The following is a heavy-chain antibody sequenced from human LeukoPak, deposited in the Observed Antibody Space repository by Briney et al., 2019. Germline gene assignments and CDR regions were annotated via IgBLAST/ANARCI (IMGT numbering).Heavy chain of an antibody. D-gene: IGHD3-22*01. J-gene: IGHJ3*02. CDR2: INHSGST. V-gene: IGHV4-34*01. CDR1: GGSFSGYY. Sequence: TSETLSLTCAVYGGSFSGYYWSWIRQPPGKGLEWIGEINHSGSTNYNPSLKSRVTISVDTSKNHFSLKLSSVTAADTAVYYCAKSNGYGLIDIWGQGTMVTVSS. CDR3: AKSNGYGLIDI.